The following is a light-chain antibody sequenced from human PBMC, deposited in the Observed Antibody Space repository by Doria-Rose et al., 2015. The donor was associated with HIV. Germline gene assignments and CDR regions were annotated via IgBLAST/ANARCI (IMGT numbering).Light chain of an antibody. V-gene: IGLV8-61*01. CDR1: SGPVTGAYY. CDR3: VLYMCSGMWM. Sequence: QTVVTQEPSSSVSLGGTVTLTCGLTSGPVTGAYYPSWHQQTPGQAPRTLIYNTYSLSSEVSDRFSGSILVNKAALTISGAQADDESDDYGVLYMCSGMWMFGGGTKLTVL. CDR2: NTY. J-gene: IGLJ3*02.